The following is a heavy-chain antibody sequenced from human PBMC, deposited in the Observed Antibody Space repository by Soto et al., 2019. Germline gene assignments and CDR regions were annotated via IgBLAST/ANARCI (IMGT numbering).Heavy chain of an antibody. V-gene: IGHV1-2*04. Sequence: QVQLVQSGAEVKKPGASVKVSCKASGYTFTGYYMHWVRQAPGQGLEWMGWINPNSGGTNYAQKFQGWVTMTRDTSISPAYMELSRLRSDDTAVYYCARDREIGQGNYYGSGSPNDNNWFDPWGQGTLVTVSS. CDR1: GYTFTGYY. J-gene: IGHJ5*02. CDR2: INPNSGGT. CDR3: ARDREIGQGNYYGSGSPNDNNWFDP. D-gene: IGHD3-10*01.